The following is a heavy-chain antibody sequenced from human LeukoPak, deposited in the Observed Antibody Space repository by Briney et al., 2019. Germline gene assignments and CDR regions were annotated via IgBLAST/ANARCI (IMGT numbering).Heavy chain of an antibody. V-gene: IGHV1-58*02. CDR2: IVVCSGNT. Sequence: ASVKVSCKASGFTFTSSVMQWLRQARGQRLGWRGWIVVCSGNTNYAQKFQERVTITRDMSTSTAYMELSSLRSEDTAVYYCSSGGQLWLRPDYWGQGTLVTVSS. D-gene: IGHD5-18*01. CDR1: GFTFTSSV. CDR3: SSGGQLWLRPDY. J-gene: IGHJ4*02.